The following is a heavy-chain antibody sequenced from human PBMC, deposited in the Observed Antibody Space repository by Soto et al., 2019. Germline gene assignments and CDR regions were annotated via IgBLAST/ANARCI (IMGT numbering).Heavy chain of an antibody. CDR1: GFTFSSYG. CDR3: AVVLTALHRGRDY. D-gene: IGHD2-21*02. CDR2: IWYDGSNK. Sequence: GGSLRLSCAASGFTFSSYGMRWVRQAPGKGLEWVAVIWYDGSNKYYADSVKGRFTISRDNSKNTLYLQMNSLRAEDTAAYYCAVVLTALHRGRDYWGKGTLGAGSP. V-gene: IGHV3-33*01. J-gene: IGHJ4*02.